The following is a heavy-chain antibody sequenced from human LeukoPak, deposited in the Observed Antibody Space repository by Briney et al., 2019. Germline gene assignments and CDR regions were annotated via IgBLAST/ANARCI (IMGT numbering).Heavy chain of an antibody. J-gene: IGHJ4*02. CDR2: ISYDGGNK. CDR3: AKALYSGSWYGGY. D-gene: IGHD6-13*01. CDR1: GFTFSSYG. V-gene: IGHV3-30*18. Sequence: PGGSLRLSCAASGFTFSSYGMHWVRQAPGKGLEWVAIISYDGGNKYHADSVQGRFTISRDNSKNTLYLQMNSLRTEDTAVYYCAKALYSGSWYGGYWGQGTLVTVSS.